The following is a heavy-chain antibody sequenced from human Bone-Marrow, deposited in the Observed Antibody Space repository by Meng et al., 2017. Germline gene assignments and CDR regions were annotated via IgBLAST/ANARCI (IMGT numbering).Heavy chain of an antibody. CDR2: IKRNSDGGTI. CDR3: ATGAAAADH. D-gene: IGHD6-13*01. CDR1: GLSFTDAW. J-gene: IGHJ4*02. Sequence: GESLKISCVASGLSFTDAWMSWVRQAPGKGLEWVGRIKRNSDGGTIDYAAPVKGRFTISRDDSKNTLYLQMDSLITEDTAVYFCATGAAAADHLGQGTLV. V-gene: IGHV3-15*01.